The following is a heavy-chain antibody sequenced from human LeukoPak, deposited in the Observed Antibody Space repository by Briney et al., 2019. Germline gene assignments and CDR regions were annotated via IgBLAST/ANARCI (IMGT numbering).Heavy chain of an antibody. CDR3: ARDHLTDDFWSGYAGDY. CDR1: GYTFTSYG. J-gene: IGHJ4*02. V-gene: IGHV1-18*01. D-gene: IGHD3-3*01. Sequence: GASVKVSCKASGYTFTSYGISWVRQAPGQGLEWMGWISAYNGNTNYAQKLQGRVTMTTDTSTSTAYMELRSLRSDDTAVYYCARDHLTDDFWSGYAGDYWGQGTLVTVSS. CDR2: ISAYNGNT.